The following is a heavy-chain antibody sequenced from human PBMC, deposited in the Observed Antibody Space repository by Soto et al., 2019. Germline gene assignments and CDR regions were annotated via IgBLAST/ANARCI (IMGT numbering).Heavy chain of an antibody. J-gene: IGHJ4*02. Sequence: QVQLAQSGAEMTKPGSSVKVSCRASGGSFSDFAFSWVRQAPGQGLEWMGGIIPMFAATKYAQRLQDRVTITADESTNTVYLALNSLTSEDTAIYYCARGAIVAVPAALSSYHDYTNYRFDSWGQGTLVTVCS. CDR3: ARGAIVAVPAALSSYHDYTNYRFDS. D-gene: IGHD2-15*01. CDR2: IIPMFAAT. V-gene: IGHV1-69*01. CDR1: GGSFSDFA.